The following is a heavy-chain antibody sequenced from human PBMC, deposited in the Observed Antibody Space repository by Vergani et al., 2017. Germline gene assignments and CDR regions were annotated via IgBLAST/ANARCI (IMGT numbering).Heavy chain of an antibody. D-gene: IGHD3-16*01. CDR1: GGTFSSYA. Sequence: QVQLVQSGAEVKKPGASVKVSCKASGGTFSSYAISWVRQAPGQGLEWMGRIIPILGIANYAQKFQGRVTITADKSTSTAYMELSSLRSEDTAVYYCAREEMDYVHFDYWGQGTLVTVSS. CDR2: IIPILGIA. J-gene: IGHJ4*02. V-gene: IGHV1-69*04. CDR3: AREEMDYVHFDY.